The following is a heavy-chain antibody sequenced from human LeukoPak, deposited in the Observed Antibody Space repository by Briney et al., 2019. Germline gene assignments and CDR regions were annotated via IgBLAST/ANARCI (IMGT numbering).Heavy chain of an antibody. CDR3: ARSGGYYDSSGYYQEY. CDR1: GYSFTSYW. CDR2: INPNSGGT. Sequence: GESLKISCKGSGYSFTSYWIGWVRQAPGQGLEWMGWINPNSGGTNYAQKFQGRVTMTRDTSISTAYMELSRLRSDDTAVYYRARSGGYYDSSGYYQEYWGQGTLVTVSS. J-gene: IGHJ4*02. V-gene: IGHV1-2*02. D-gene: IGHD3-22*01.